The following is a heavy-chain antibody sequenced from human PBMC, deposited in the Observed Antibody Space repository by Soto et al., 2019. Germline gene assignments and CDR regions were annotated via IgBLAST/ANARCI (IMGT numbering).Heavy chain of an antibody. V-gene: IGHV1-3*01. Sequence: ASVKVSCKASGYTFTGYAMHWVRQAPGQRLEWMGWINAGNGNTKYSQKFQGRVTITRDTSAGAAYMELSSLSSEDTAVYYCARAVAVPADFDYWGQGTLVTGSS. CDR2: INAGNGNT. D-gene: IGHD6-19*01. J-gene: IGHJ4*02. CDR3: ARAVAVPADFDY. CDR1: GYTFTGYA.